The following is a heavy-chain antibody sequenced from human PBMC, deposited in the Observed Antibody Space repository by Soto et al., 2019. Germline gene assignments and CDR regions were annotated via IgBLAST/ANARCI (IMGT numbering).Heavy chain of an antibody. V-gene: IGHV4-59*01. D-gene: IGHD4-17*01. Sequence: PSETLSLTCTVSGGSISSYYWSWIRQPPGKGLEWIGYIYYSGSTNYNPSLKSRVTISVDTSKNQFSLKLGSVTAADTAVDYCARSDYDADAFDSWGKLKRVTASS. CDR1: GGSISSYY. CDR3: ARSDYDADAFDS. CDR2: IYYSGST. J-gene: IGHJ3*02.